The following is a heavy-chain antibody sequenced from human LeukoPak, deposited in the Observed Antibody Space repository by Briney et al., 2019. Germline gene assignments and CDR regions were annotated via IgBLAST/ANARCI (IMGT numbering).Heavy chain of an antibody. V-gene: IGHV3-21*01. CDR2: ISSSSSYI. CDR3: ARPSGSYYYDAFDI. D-gene: IGHD1-26*01. Sequence: PGGSLRLSCAASGFTFSSYNMNWVRQAPGKGLEWVSSISSSSSYIYYADSVKGRFTISRDNAKNTLYLQMNSLRAEDTAVYYCARPSGSYYYDAFDIWGQGTMVTVSS. CDR1: GFTFSSYN. J-gene: IGHJ3*02.